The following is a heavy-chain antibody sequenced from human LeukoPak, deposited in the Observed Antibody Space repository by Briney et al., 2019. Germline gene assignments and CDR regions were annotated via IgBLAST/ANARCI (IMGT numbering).Heavy chain of an antibody. Sequence: GSVKVSCKASGYTFTSSYMRWGREAPGQGREWRGIINPSGGITCYAQTFQGRVTMTRDKSTRTVCMELSSLRAEDTRVYYCARGGTMETHYYDYMDVWGKGTTVTIS. D-gene: IGHD4/OR15-4a*01. CDR2: INPSGGIT. J-gene: IGHJ6*03. V-gene: IGHV1-46*01. CDR1: GYTFTSSY. CDR3: ARGGTMETHYYDYMDV.